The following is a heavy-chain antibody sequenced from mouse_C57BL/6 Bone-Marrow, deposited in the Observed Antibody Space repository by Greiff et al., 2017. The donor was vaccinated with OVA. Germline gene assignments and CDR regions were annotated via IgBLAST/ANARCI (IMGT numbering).Heavy chain of an antibody. D-gene: IGHD2-5*01. Sequence: EVHLVESGPGMVKPSQSLSLTCTVPGYSITSGYDWHWIRHFPGNKLEWMGYISYSGSTNYTPSLKSRISITHDTSKNHFFLKLNSVTTEDTATYYCAREGDYSNPYAMDYWGQGTSVTVSS. V-gene: IGHV3-1*01. CDR1: GYSITSGYD. J-gene: IGHJ4*01. CDR3: AREGDYSNPYAMDY. CDR2: ISYSGST.